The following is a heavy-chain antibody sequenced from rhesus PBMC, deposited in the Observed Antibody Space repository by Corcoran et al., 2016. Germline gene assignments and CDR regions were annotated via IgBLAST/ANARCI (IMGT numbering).Heavy chain of an antibody. CDR2: IYGSGGGT. J-gene: IGHJ5-1*01. Sequence: QVQLQESGPGLVKPSETLSLTCAVSGGSISDDYYWSWIRQPPGKGLEWIGYIYGSGGGTNYNPSLKNRVTISKDTSKNQFSLKLSSVTAADTAVYYCARENNWNYGDVWGPGVLVTVSS. V-gene: IGHV4-106*01. CDR3: ARENNWNYGDV. CDR1: GGSISDDYY. D-gene: IGHD1-26*01.